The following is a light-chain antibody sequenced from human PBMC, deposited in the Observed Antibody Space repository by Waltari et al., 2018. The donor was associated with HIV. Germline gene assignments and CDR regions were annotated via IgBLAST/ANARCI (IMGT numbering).Light chain of an antibody. Sequence: EIVMTQSPATLSVSPGERATLSCRVSQSVSRFLAWYQQKPGQAPRLLIYDVSTRATDIPARFSGSGSGTVFTLTVSSLQSEDVGVYYCQQYDSWPPGTFGPETKVDI. CDR3: QQYDSWPPGT. CDR2: DVS. V-gene: IGKV3-15*01. J-gene: IGKJ3*01. CDR1: QSVSRF.